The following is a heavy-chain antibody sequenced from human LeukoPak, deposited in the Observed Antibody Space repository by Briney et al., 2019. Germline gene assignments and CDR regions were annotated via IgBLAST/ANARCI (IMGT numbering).Heavy chain of an antibody. CDR1: GFTFSSYA. D-gene: IGHD3-9*01. CDR2: ISGSGGST. CDR3: AKELDYDILTGYYYYYGMDV. J-gene: IGHJ6*02. V-gene: IGHV3-23*01. Sequence: PGGSLRLSCAASGFTFSSYAMSWVRQAPGKGLEWVSAISGSGGSTYYADSVKGRFTISRDNSKNTLYLQKNSLRAEDTAVYYCAKELDYDILTGYYYYYGMDVWGQGTTVTVSS.